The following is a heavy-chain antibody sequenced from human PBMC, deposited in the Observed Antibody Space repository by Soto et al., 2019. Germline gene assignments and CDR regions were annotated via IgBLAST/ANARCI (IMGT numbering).Heavy chain of an antibody. CDR3: ARKPDYGDYAGEDY. Sequence: ASETLSLTCAVYGGSFRRYYWSWIRQPPGKGLEWIGEINHRGSTNYSPSLKGRVTISVDTSKNQFSLKLSSVTAADTAVYYCARKPDYGDYAGEDYWGQGTQVTVSS. CDR1: GGSFRRYY. CDR2: INHRGST. V-gene: IGHV4-34*01. D-gene: IGHD4-17*01. J-gene: IGHJ4*02.